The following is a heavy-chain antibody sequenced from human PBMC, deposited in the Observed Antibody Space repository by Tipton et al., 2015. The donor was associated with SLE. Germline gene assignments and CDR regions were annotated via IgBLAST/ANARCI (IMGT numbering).Heavy chain of an antibody. J-gene: IGHJ4*02. CDR3: ARDQSSGSAFDY. CDR2: FSYSAPT. Sequence: LRLSCTVSGGSISSRNWSWIRQPPGKGLEWIGHFSYSAPTYNPSLKSRVTMSLDTSKSQFSLELSSVNPADTAVYYCARDQSSGSAFDYWGQGTLVTVSS. CDR1: GGSISSRN. D-gene: IGHD6-19*01. V-gene: IGHV4-59*11.